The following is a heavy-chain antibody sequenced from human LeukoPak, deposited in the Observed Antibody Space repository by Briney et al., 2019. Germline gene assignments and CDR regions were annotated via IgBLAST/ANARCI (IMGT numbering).Heavy chain of an antibody. J-gene: IGHJ4*02. CDR3: ARAMSTFGGVRNYFDS. V-gene: IGHV3-48*04. CDR2: VSISSGTI. D-gene: IGHD3-16*01. CDR1: GFTFSGHN. Sequence: GSLRLSCVASGFTFSGHNMNWVRQAPGKGLEWISFVSISSGTIYYADSVNGRFRISRDNAKSSLDLEMNSLRAEDTAVYYCARAMSTFGGVRNYFDSWGQGTLVTVSS.